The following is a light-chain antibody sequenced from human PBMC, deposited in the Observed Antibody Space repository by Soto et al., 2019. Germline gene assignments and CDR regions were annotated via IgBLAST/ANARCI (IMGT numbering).Light chain of an antibody. J-gene: IGLJ2*01. CDR3: SSYTTNITGI. CDR2: EGS. CDR1: SSDIGAYNF. Sequence: QSVLTQPASVSGSPGQSITISCTGTSSDIGAYNFVSWYQQNPGKAPKLMIYEGSNRPSGVSNRFSGSKSDNTAALTISGLQAEEEADYYCSSYTTNITGIVGVGTKLTVL. V-gene: IGLV2-14*01.